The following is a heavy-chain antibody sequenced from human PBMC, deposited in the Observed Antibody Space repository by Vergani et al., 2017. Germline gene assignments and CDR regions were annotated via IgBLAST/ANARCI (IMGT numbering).Heavy chain of an antibody. V-gene: IGHV4-61*02. CDR3: ARGAGYSGYDLSP. J-gene: IGHJ5*02. CDR1: GGSISSGSYY. CDR2: IYTSGST. D-gene: IGHD5-12*01. Sequence: QVQLQESGPGQVKNSQTLSLTCTVAGGSISSGSYYWSWIRQPAGKGREWIGRIYTSGSTNYNPSLKSRVTISVDTSKNQFSLKLSSVTAADTAVYYCARGAGYSGYDLSPWGQGTLVTVSS.